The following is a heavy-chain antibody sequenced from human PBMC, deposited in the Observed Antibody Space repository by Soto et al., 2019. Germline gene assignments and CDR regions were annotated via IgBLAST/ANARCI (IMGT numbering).Heavy chain of an antibody. V-gene: IGHV1-69*01. Sequence: QVQLVQSGAEVKKPGSSVKVSCKASGGTFSSYAISWVRQAPGQGLEWMGGIIPIFGTANYAQKFQGRVTITADESTSPAYMELRSLRSEDTAVYYCARSVAATFALFDYWGQGTLVTVSS. CDR1: GGTFSSYA. CDR3: ARSVAATFALFDY. J-gene: IGHJ4*02. CDR2: IIPIFGTA. D-gene: IGHD2-15*01.